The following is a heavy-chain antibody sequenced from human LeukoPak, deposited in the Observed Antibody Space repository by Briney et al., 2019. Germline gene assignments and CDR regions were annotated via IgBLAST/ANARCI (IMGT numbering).Heavy chain of an antibody. CDR2: ISYSGST. Sequence: SETLSLTCTVSGGYISSSSYYWGWIRRPPGKGLEWLGSISYSGSTHYSPSLNSRVTISVDTSKNQFSLKLSSVTAADTAIYYCARLDTTMATRRPIYFDYWGQGTLVTVSS. D-gene: IGHD5-18*01. CDR1: GGYISSSSYY. V-gene: IGHV4-39*01. J-gene: IGHJ4*02. CDR3: ARLDTTMATRRPIYFDY.